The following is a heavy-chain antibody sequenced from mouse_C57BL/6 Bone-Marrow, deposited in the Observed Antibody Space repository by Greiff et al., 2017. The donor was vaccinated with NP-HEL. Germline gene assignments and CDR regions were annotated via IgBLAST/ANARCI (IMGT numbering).Heavy chain of an antibody. CDR1: GYTFTSYW. V-gene: IGHV1-55*01. CDR3: ARAPITTVVARGFAY. J-gene: IGHJ3*01. Sequence: QVQLKQPGAELVKPGASVKMSCKASGYTFTSYWITWVKQRPGQGLEWIGDIYPGSGSTNYNEKFKSKATLTVDTSSSTAYMQLSSLTSEDSAVYYCARAPITTVVARGFAYWGQGTLVTVSA. D-gene: IGHD1-1*01. CDR2: IYPGSGST.